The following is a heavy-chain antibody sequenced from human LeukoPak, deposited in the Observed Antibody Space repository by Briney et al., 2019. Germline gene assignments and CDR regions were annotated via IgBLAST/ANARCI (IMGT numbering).Heavy chain of an antibody. CDR1: GLTVSSNY. J-gene: IGHJ4*02. Sequence: PGGSLRLSCAASGLTVSSNYMSWVRQAPGKGLEWVSVIYSGGSTYYADSVKGRFTISRDNSKNTLYLQMNSLRAEDTAVYYCARDKYYDFWSGYYSHYWGQGTLVTVSS. CDR3: ARDKYYDFWSGYYSHY. V-gene: IGHV3-66*02. D-gene: IGHD3-3*01. CDR2: IYSGGST.